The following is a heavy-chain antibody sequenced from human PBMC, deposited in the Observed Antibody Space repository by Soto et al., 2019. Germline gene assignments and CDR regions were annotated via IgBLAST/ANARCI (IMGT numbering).Heavy chain of an antibody. J-gene: IGHJ5*02. CDR1: GGSISSSNW. CDR3: ARMYYDILAGPPNWFDP. CDR2: IYHSGST. V-gene: IGHV4-4*02. Sequence: SETLSLTCAVSGGSISSSNWWSWVRQPPGKGLEWIGEIYHSGSTNYNPSLKSRVTISVDKSKNQFSLKLSSVTAADTAVYYCARMYYDILAGPPNWFDPWGQGTLVTVSS. D-gene: IGHD3-9*01.